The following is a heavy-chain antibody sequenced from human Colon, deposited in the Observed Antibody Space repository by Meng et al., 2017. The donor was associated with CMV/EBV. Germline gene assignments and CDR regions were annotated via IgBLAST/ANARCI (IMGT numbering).Heavy chain of an antibody. Sequence: SETLSLTCTVSGGSITSYYWSWIRQPPGKGLEWIGDIYYSGSSNYNPSLKSRVTISVDLSKKQISLKVSSVTAADTAVYYCARGGKIISSSDNDKWFDAWGQGTLVTVSS. CDR3: ARGGKIISSSDNDKWFDA. V-gene: IGHV4-59*01. CDR2: IYYSGSS. CDR1: GGSITSYY. D-gene: IGHD3-16*01. J-gene: IGHJ5*02.